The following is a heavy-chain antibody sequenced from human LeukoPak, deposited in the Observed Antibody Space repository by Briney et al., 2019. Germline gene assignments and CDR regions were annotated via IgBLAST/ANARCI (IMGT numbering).Heavy chain of an antibody. J-gene: IGHJ4*02. Sequence: PGGSLRLSCAVSGFTFSDFEMNWVRQAPGKGLQWVSHIDTSATSTHYADSVKGRSTISRDNAKNLLFLQMNSLRAEDTAVYYCVTDRPGVMDFDFWGQGTLVTVSS. CDR1: GFTFSDFE. D-gene: IGHD2-2*03. V-gene: IGHV3-48*03. CDR2: IDTSATST. CDR3: VTDRPGVMDFDF.